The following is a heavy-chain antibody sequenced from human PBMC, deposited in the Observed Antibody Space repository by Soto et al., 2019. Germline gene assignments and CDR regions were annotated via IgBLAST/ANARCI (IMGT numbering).Heavy chain of an antibody. V-gene: IGHV3-48*01. CDR3: AREGAGPLNGVDP. CDR2: ISSTSSTI. CDR1: GFTFSSYS. Sequence: EVQLVESGGGLVQPGGSLRLACAASGFTFSSYSMNCVRQAPGKGLEWVSYISSTSSTIYYAASVKGRFTIYRDNAKNALYLPMTSLSVEDTAVYYGAREGAGPLNGVDPWGQGTLVTVSS. D-gene: IGHD1-26*01. J-gene: IGHJ5*02.